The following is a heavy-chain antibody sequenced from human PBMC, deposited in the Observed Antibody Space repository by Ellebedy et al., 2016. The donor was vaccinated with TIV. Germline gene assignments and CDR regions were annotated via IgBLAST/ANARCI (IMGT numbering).Heavy chain of an antibody. CDR2: KNQDGSEK. J-gene: IGHJ4*02. D-gene: IGHD2-8*01. CDR1: GFTFSTYW. V-gene: IGHV3-7*03. CDR3: ARSRGVSY. Sequence: PGGSLRLSCAASGFTFSTYWMTWVRQAPGQVPECVVNKNQDGSEKYYVDSVKGRFTISRDNAKNSLYLQMKSLRAEDTAVYFCARSRGVSYWGQGTLVTVSS.